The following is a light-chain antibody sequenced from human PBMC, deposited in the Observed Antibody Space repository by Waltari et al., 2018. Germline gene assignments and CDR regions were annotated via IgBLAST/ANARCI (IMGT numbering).Light chain of an antibody. CDR3: QQYYTTPL. J-gene: IGKJ5*01. CDR2: WAS. V-gene: IGKV4-1*01. CDR1: QSVFSSSSNKNY. Sequence: DIVMTQSPDSLAVSLGERATINCKSSQSVFSSSSNKNYLAWYQQKPGQPPKMLIYWASARESGVPDRFSGSGSGTDFTLTISSLQAEDVAVYYCQQYYTTPLFGQGTRLEIK.